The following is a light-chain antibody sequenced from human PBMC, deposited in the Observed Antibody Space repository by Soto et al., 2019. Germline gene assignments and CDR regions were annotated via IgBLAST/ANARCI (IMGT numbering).Light chain of an antibody. CDR3: QQYGSSGT. CDR2: GAS. J-gene: IGKJ1*01. Sequence: EIVLTQSPGTLSLSPRERATLSCRASQSVSSNYLALYQQKPGQAPRPLIYGASNRATGIPDRFSGSGSGTDFTLTIRRLEPEDFAVYYCQQYGSSGTFGQGTKVDIK. CDR1: QSVSSNY. V-gene: IGKV3-20*01.